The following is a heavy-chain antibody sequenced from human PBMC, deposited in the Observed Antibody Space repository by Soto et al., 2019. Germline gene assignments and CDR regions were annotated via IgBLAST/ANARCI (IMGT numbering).Heavy chain of an antibody. CDR1: GVSFNNNG. CDR2: VSPPFRTS. Sequence: QVQLVQSGAEVKKPGSSVKVSCKTSGVSFNNNGIGWVRQAPGHGLEWMGGVSPPFRTSNYARKFQGRISITADASTGTVNMELSSLTSDDTAQYYCARVLYYGSGSYSPYGMDVWGQGTTVTGSS. V-gene: IGHV1-69*01. CDR3: ARVLYYGSGSYSPYGMDV. D-gene: IGHD3-10*01. J-gene: IGHJ6*02.